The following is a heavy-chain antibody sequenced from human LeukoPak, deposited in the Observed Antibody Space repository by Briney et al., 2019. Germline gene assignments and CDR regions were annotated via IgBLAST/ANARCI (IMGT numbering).Heavy chain of an antibody. CDR2: ISWNSGSI. CDR3: AIRYSGY. Sequence: PGRSLRLSCAASGFTFDDYAMHWVRQAPGKGLEWVSGISWNSGSIGYADSVKGRFTIYRDNSQNSLYLQMNSLRAEDTAVYYCAIRYSGYWGQGTLVTVSS. D-gene: IGHD3-9*01. V-gene: IGHV3-9*01. CDR1: GFTFDDYA. J-gene: IGHJ4*02.